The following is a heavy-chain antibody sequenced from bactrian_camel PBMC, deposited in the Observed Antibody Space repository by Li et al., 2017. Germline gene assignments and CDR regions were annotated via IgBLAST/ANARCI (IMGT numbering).Heavy chain of an antibody. D-gene: IGHD6*01. J-gene: IGHJ4*01. V-gene: IGHV3S1*01. Sequence: VQLVESGGGSVQSGGSLRLSCKTSGIINNFDCMGWFRQAPGKAREAVACVYPDGTRTYYTDSVNGRFTISQGNAKNAVYLQMNDLKPEDTAMYYCAADPPSSCGSWTLMGQGTQVTVS. CDR1: GIINNFDC. CDR2: VYPDGTRT.